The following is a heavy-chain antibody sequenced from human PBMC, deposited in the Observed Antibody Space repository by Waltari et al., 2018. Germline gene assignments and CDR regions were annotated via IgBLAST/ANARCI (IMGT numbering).Heavy chain of an antibody. CDR3: ARDLGRGLFLDS. Sequence: WWRWVRQSPDKGLEWIGQVHRSGRTNYNPSFASRAIVSLDTSMNEFSLRILSATAADTAIYYCARDLGRGLFLDSWGQGTLVTVSP. CDR2: VHRSGRT. V-gene: IGHV4-4*02. J-gene: IGHJ4*02. CDR1: W. D-gene: IGHD2-15*01.